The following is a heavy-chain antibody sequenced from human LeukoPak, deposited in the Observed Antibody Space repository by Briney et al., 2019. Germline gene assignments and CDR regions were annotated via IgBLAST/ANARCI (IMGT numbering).Heavy chain of an antibody. V-gene: IGHV3-30-3*01. J-gene: IGHJ4*02. CDR1: GFTFSSYA. D-gene: IGHD4-17*01. CDR2: ISYDGSNK. CDR3: ARDDYGDYSFDY. Sequence: GGSLRLSCAASGFTFSSYAMHWVRQAPGKGLEWVAVISYDGSNKYYADSVKGRFTISRDNSKNTLYLQMNSLRAEDTALYYCARDDYGDYSFDYWGQGTLVTVSS.